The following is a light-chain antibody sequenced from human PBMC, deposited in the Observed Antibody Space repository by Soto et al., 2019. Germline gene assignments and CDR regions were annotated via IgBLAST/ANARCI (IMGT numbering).Light chain of an antibody. J-gene: IGLJ1*01. CDR1: SSNIGAGYD. CDR2: GNS. Sequence: QSVLTQPPSVSGTPGQRVTISCTVSSSNIGAGYDVHWYQQLPGTAPKLLIYGNSNRPSGVPDRFSGSKSGTSAALAITGLQAEDDADYYYQSYDSSLSGYVFGTGTKLTVL. V-gene: IGLV1-40*01. CDR3: QSYDSSLSGYV.